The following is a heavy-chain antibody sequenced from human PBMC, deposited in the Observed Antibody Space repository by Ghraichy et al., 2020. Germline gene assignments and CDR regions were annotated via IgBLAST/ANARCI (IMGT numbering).Heavy chain of an antibody. CDR3: ARDLSSPYYGMDV. Sequence: GESLNISCAGSGFTFNRHDMVWVRQAPGKGLEWVSYISSSSSTIFYADSVEGRFTISRDNAKNSVYLQMNSLRDDDTALYYCARDLSSPYYGMDVWGQGTTVTVSS. CDR1: GFTFNRHD. CDR2: ISSSSSTI. J-gene: IGHJ6*02. V-gene: IGHV3-48*02.